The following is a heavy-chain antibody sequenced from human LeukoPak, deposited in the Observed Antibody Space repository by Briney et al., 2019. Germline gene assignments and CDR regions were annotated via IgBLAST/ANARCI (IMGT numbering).Heavy chain of an antibody. J-gene: IGHJ6*02. V-gene: IGHV4-34*01. CDR2: INIRGST. D-gene: IGHD3-3*01. CDR3: ARGTVRGNYDFWSGHPGYYGMDV. Sequence: SETLSLTCAVYGGSFSGYYWSWIRQPQGKGLEWIGEINIRGSTNYNPSLKSRVTISVDTSKNQFSLKLSSVTAADTAVYYCARGTVRGNYDFWSGHPGYYGMDVWGQGTTVTVSS. CDR1: GGSFSGYY.